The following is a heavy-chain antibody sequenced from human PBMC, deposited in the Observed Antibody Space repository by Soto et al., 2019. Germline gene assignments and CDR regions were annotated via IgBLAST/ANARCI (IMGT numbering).Heavy chain of an antibody. D-gene: IGHD3-3*01. CDR3: ARGIDVWSGYPRYSLGY. J-gene: IGHJ4*02. V-gene: IGHV3-73*02. Sequence: EVQLVESGGGLVQPGGSLKLSCAASGFIFSDSALHWVRQASGKGLEWVGRIRRKANNYATTYAASVEGRFAISRDDSKNTAYLQINSLKTEDTAIYYCARGIDVWSGYPRYSLGYWGQGTLVTVSS. CDR2: IRRKANNYAT. CDR1: GFIFSDSA.